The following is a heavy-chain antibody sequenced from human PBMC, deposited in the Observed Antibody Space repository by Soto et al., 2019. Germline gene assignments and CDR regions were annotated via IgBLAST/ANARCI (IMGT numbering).Heavy chain of an antibody. Sequence: QVQLVQSGAEVKKPGSSVKVSCKASGGTFSSSTISWVRQAPGQGLEWMGRLIPILGIANYAQKFQGRVTITADKSTSTAYMELSSLRSEDTAVYYCSRETYSSGGYIRYWGQGTLVTVSS. CDR3: SRETYSSGGYIRY. CDR2: LIPILGIA. D-gene: IGHD6-19*01. CDR1: GGTFSSST. V-gene: IGHV1-69*08. J-gene: IGHJ4*02.